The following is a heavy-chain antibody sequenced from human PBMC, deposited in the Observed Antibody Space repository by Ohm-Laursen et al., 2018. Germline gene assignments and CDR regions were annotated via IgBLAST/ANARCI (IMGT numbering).Heavy chain of an antibody. CDR2: MYATGSS. D-gene: IGHD3-9*01. J-gene: IGHJ4*02. CDR1: GGSFSDYY. CDR3: AVSEVRYSFTYLADF. V-gene: IGHV4-59*10. Sequence: GTLSLTCAVYGGSFSDYYWSWIRQPAGKGLEWIGRMYATGSSNYNPSLNSQVTMSVDTSRNQFSLKLTSVTAADTAVYYCAVSEVRYSFTYLADFWGQGTLVTVPS.